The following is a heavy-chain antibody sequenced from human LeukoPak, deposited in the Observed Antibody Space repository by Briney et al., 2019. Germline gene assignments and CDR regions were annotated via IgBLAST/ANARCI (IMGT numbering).Heavy chain of an antibody. D-gene: IGHD3-22*01. CDR2: ISWNSGSI. J-gene: IGHJ3*02. V-gene: IGHV3-9*01. Sequence: GGSLRLSCAASGFTFDDYAMHWVRQAPGKGLEWVSGISWNSGSIGYADSVKGRFTISRDNAKNSLYLQMNSLRAEGTALYYCAKDKDYYDSSGYYEAGAFDIWGQGTMVTVSS. CDR1: GFTFDDYA. CDR3: AKDKDYYDSSGYYEAGAFDI.